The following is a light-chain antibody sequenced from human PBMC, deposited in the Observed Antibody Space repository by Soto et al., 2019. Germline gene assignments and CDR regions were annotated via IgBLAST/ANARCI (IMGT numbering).Light chain of an antibody. CDR3: QQRSSSIT. CDR2: DAS. J-gene: IGKJ5*01. CDR1: QSVSSS. Sequence: EIVMTQSPATLSVSPGERATLSCRASQSVSSSLAWYQQKPGQAPRLLIYDASNTATGIPARFSGSGSGTDFTLTISSLEPEDFAIYYCQQRSSSITFGQGTRLETK. V-gene: IGKV3-11*01.